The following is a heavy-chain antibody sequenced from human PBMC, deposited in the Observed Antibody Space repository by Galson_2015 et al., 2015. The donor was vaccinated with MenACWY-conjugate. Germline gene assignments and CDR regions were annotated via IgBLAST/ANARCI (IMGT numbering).Heavy chain of an antibody. J-gene: IGHJ4*02. CDR1: GFTLGHYW. D-gene: IGHD3-9*01. V-gene: IGHV3-7*01. Sequence: RLSCAACGFTLGHYWMSWVRPAPGKGMAWVDNIKQDGRETYYVDSVKGRFTISREKAKNSFYMQMDSLRAEDTAVYYCARCIQITYSDILTAYDSWGQGTLVIFSS. CDR3: ARCIQITYSDILTAYDS. CDR2: IKQDGRET.